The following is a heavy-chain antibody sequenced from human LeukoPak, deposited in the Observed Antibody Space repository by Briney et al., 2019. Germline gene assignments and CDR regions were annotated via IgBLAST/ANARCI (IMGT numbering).Heavy chain of an antibody. D-gene: IGHD3-3*01. V-gene: IGHV1-69*05. CDR3: ARGAHDFWSGYFDY. CDR2: IIPIFGTA. Sequence: EASVKVSCKASGGTFSSYAISWVRQAPGQGLEWMGGIIPIFGTANYAQKFQGRVTITTDESTSTAYMELSSQRSEDTAVYYCARGAHDFWSGYFDYLGQGTLVTVSS. J-gene: IGHJ4*02. CDR1: GGTFSSYA.